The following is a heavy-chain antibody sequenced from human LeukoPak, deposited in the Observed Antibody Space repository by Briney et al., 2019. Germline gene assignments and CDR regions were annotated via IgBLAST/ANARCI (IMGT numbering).Heavy chain of an antibody. CDR1: GFTFSNAW. V-gene: IGHV3-15*01. Sequence: KPGGSLRLSCAASGFTFSNAWMSWVRQAPGKGLKWVGRIKSKTDGGTTDYAAPVKGRFTISRDDSKNTLYLQMNSLKTEDTAVYYCTTSVTARGYDAFDIWGQGTMVTVSS. CDR2: IKSKTDGGTT. J-gene: IGHJ3*02. D-gene: IGHD2-21*02. CDR3: TTSVTARGYDAFDI.